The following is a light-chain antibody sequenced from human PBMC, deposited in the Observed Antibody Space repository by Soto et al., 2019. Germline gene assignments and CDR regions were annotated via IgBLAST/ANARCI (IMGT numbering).Light chain of an antibody. CDR3: QQYNSYPLT. CDR1: QSISSW. Sequence: DIQMTQSPSTLSASVGDRVTITCRASQSISSWLAWYQQKPGKAPKLLIYKASSLESGVPSRCSGSGSVTEFTLSISSLQPDDFATYYCQQYNSYPLTFGGGTKVSIK. CDR2: KAS. V-gene: IGKV1-5*03. J-gene: IGKJ4*01.